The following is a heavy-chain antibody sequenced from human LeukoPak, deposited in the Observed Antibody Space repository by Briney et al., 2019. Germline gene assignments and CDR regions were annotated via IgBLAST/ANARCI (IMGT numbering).Heavy chain of an antibody. CDR2: INTNSGGT. D-gene: IGHD5-12*01. CDR1: GHAFTGYY. V-gene: IGHV1-2*02. CDR3: ARVPTYSGYDRNWFDP. Sequence: GALVKACCKASGHAFTGYYMQWVRQAPGHGLEGWGWINTNSGGTNYAQKLQGRVTITRDTSISTAYMELSRLRSDDTAVYYCARVPTYSGYDRNWFDPCGQGTLVTVSS. J-gene: IGHJ5*02.